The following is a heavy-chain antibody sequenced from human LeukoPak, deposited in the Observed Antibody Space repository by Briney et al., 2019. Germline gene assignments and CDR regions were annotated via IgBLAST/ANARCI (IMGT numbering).Heavy chain of an antibody. Sequence: AGSLRLSCAASGFTFSDYYMSWIRQAPGKGLEWVSYISSSSSYINYADSVKGRFTISRDKAKNSLYLQMNSLRGEDTAVYYCARTNYYGSGSYPFDYWGQGTLVTVSS. D-gene: IGHD3-10*01. V-gene: IGHV3-11*03. J-gene: IGHJ4*02. CDR2: ISSSSSYI. CDR3: ARTNYYGSGSYPFDY. CDR1: GFTFSDYY.